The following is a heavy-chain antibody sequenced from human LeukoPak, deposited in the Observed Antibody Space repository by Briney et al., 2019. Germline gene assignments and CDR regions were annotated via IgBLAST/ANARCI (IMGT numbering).Heavy chain of an antibody. CDR1: GCTFTSYD. D-gene: IGHD5-18*01. V-gene: IGHV1-8*01. CDR2: MNPNSGNT. Sequence: ASVKVSCKASGCTFTSYDINWVRQATGQGLEWMGWMNPNSGNTGYAQKFQGRVTMTRNTSISTAYMELSSLRSEDTAVYYCARGLLAVDTAMAEFDYWGQGTLVTVSS. J-gene: IGHJ4*02. CDR3: ARGLLAVDTAMAEFDY.